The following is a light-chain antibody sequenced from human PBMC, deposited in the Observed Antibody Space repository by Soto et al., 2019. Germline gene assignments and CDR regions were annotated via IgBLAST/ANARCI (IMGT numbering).Light chain of an antibody. CDR1: SSDVGGYNY. CDR2: DVT. Sequence: QSALTQPASVSGSPGQSITISCTGTSSDVGGYNYVSWFQQHPGKAPKLMIYDVTNRPSGVSNRFSGSKSGNTASLTISGLQAEDEADFYCSSYTSSGSHVFG. V-gene: IGLV2-14*03. J-gene: IGLJ1*01. CDR3: SSYTSSGSHV.